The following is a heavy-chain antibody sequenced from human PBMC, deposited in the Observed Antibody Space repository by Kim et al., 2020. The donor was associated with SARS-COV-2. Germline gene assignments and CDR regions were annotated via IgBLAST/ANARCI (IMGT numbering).Heavy chain of an antibody. Sequence: YNPPLTSRVTISVDTAKNQFSLKLSSVTDATVYYCARHGCTGGVCYFDPWGQGTLVTVSS. CDR3: ARHGCTGGVCYFDP. V-gene: IGHV4-30-2*03. D-gene: IGHD2-8*02. J-gene: IGHJ5*02.